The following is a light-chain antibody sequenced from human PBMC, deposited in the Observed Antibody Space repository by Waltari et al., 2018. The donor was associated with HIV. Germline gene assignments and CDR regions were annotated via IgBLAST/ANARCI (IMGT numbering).Light chain of an antibody. CDR1: SSNIGAGYF. V-gene: IGLV1-40*01. CDR3: QSYDRSLSASV. Sequence: QSVLTQPPSVSGVPGQSVTIPCTGSSSNIGAGYFVHWYQQLPGTATTLLIYSDINRPAGVPDRFSGTKSGSSASLAITGLQAEDEADYYCQSYDRSLSASVFGGGTKLTVL. J-gene: IGLJ3*02. CDR2: SDI.